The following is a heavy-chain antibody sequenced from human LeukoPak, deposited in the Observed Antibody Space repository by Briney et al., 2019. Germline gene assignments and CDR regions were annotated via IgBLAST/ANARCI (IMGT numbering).Heavy chain of an antibody. CDR3: ARVEDSSYYGRSASDY. CDR1: GSTFYTFW. CDR2: IKQDGSEK. Sequence: GGSLRLSCEASGSTFYTFWMSWVRQAPGKGLEWVANIKQDGSEKYYLESVRGRFSISRDNAKNSLHLQMNRLRAEDTAVYYCARVEDSSYYGRSASDYWGQGTRVIVSS. J-gene: IGHJ4*02. V-gene: IGHV3-7*01. D-gene: IGHD2-2*01.